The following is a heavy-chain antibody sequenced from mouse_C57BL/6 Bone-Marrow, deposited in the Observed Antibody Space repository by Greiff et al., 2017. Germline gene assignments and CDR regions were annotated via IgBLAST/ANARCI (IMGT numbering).Heavy chain of an antibody. CDR3: ARNGGYYVAY. CDR1: GYAFSSSW. CDR2: IYPGDGDT. Sequence: QVQLKESGPELVKPGASVKISCKASGYAFSSSWMNWVKQRPGKGLEWIGRIYPGDGDTNYNGKFTGKATLTADKSSSTAYMQLSSLTSEDSAVYFCARNGGYYVAYWGQGTLVTVSA. V-gene: IGHV1-82*01. J-gene: IGHJ3*01. D-gene: IGHD2-3*01.